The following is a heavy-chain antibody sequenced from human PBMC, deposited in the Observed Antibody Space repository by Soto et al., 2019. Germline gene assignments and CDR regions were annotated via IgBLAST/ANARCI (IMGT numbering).Heavy chain of an antibody. CDR3: ARWAGAAEATSGLPFDY. Sequence: QVQLVQSGAEVKKPGASVKVSCKASGYTFTSYGISWVRQAPGQGLEWMGWISAYNGNTNYAQKLQGRVTMTTDTSPSTAYMELRSLRSDDTAVYYCARWAGAAEATSGLPFDYWGQGTLVTVSS. CDR1: GYTFTSYG. CDR2: ISAYNGNT. J-gene: IGHJ4*02. D-gene: IGHD6-19*01. V-gene: IGHV1-18*01.